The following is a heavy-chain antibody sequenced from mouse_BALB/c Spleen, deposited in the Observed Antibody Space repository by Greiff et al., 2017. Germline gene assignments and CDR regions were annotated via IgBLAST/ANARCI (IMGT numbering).Heavy chain of an antibody. V-gene: IGHV1S127*01. CDR2: IDPSDSET. D-gene: IGHD1-1*01. CDR3: AREDYGSSSDY. Sequence: VQLQQSGTVLARPGASVKMSCKASGYSFTSYWMHWVKQRPGQGLEWIGMIDPSDSETRLNQKFKDKATLTVDKSSSTAYMQLSSPTSEDSAVYYCAREDYGSSSDYWGQGTTLTVSS. CDR1: GYSFTSYW. J-gene: IGHJ2*01.